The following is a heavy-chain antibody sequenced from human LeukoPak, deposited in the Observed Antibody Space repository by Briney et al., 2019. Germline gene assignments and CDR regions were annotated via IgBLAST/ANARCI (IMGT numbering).Heavy chain of an antibody. V-gene: IGHV4-59*12. CDR1: DGSIRGFY. D-gene: IGHD1-14*01. CDR3: ARGRITTRYFDL. CDR2: IHYRGSP. Sequence: TSETLSLTCTVSDGSIRGFYWSWIRQPPGKGLEWIGYIHYRGSPSYNPALKSRATISVDTSKSQFSLKLNSVTAADTAVYYCARGRITTRYFDLWGRGTLVTVSS. J-gene: IGHJ2*01.